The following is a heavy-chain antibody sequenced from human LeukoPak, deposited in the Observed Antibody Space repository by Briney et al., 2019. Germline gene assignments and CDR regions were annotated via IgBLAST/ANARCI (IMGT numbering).Heavy chain of an antibody. Sequence: SETLSLTCAVYGGSFSGYYWSWIRQPPGKGLEWIGEINHSGSTNYNPSLKSRVTISVDTSKNQFSLKLSSVTAADTAVYYCARINTVPYYYYYYMDVWGKGTTVTISS. CDR2: INHSGST. J-gene: IGHJ6*03. D-gene: IGHD4-17*01. V-gene: IGHV4-34*01. CDR1: GGSFSGYY. CDR3: ARINTVPYYYYYYMDV.